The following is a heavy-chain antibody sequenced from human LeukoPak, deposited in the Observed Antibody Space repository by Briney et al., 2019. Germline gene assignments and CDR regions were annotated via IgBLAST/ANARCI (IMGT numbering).Heavy chain of an antibody. CDR3: AREGPRGYCSSTSCPLGY. V-gene: IGHV3-30-3*01. D-gene: IGHD2-2*03. CDR1: GFTFSSYA. J-gene: IGHJ4*02. CDR2: ISYDGSNK. Sequence: GGSLRLSCAASGFTFSSYAMHWVRQAPGKGLEWVAVISYDGSNKYYADSVKGRFTISRDNSKNTLYLQMNSLRAEDTAVYCCAREGPRGYCSSTSCPLGYWGQGTLVTVSS.